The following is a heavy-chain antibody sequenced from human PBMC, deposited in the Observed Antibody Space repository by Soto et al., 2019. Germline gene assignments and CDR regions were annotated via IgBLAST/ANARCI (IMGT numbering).Heavy chain of an antibody. CDR3: VRDGLDYYDTERLYFDN. J-gene: IGHJ4*02. D-gene: IGHD3-22*01. CDR2: ISSSAVYI. Sequence: EVQLVESGGALVKPGGSLRLSCAASGFTFSTYSMNWVRQAPGKGLEWVSSISSSAVYIDYADSVKGRFTISRDNANNSLYLQMNSLRAEDTATYHCVRDGLDYYDTERLYFDNWGQGTLVTVSS. V-gene: IGHV3-21*01. CDR1: GFTFSTYS.